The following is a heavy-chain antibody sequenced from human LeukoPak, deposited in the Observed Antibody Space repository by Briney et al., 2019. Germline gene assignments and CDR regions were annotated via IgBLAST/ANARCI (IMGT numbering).Heavy chain of an antibody. J-gene: IGHJ3*02. CDR3: ATGTTVVTSQAFDI. V-gene: IGHV1-24*01. Sequence: GASVKVSCKVSGYTLTELSMHWVRQAPGKGLEWMGGFDPEDGETIYAQKFQGRVTMTEDTSTDTAYMELSSLRSEDTAVYYCATGTTVVTSQAFDIWGQGTMVTVSS. D-gene: IGHD4-23*01. CDR1: GYTLTELS. CDR2: FDPEDGET.